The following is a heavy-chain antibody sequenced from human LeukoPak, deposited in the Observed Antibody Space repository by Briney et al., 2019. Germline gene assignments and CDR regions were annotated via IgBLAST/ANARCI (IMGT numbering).Heavy chain of an antibody. Sequence: GESLKISCKGSGYSFTSYWIGWLRQMPGKGLEWMGIIYPGDSDTRYSPSFQGQVTISADKSISTAYLQWSSLKASDTAMYYCARLKGSIVVVPAAITFDYWGQGTLVTVSS. V-gene: IGHV5-51*01. J-gene: IGHJ4*02. CDR2: IYPGDSDT. CDR1: GYSFTSYW. D-gene: IGHD2-2*01. CDR3: ARLKGSIVVVPAAITFDY.